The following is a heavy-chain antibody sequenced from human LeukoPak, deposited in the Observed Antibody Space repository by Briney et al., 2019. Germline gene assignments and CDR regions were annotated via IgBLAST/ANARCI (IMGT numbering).Heavy chain of an antibody. D-gene: IGHD3-10*01. CDR3: ARDRSGSYPNWFDP. Sequence: GGSLRLSCAAYGFTFSNYGMSWVRQAPGKGLEWVSAITGNGANTFYADSVKGRFTISRDNSKNTMYLQMNSLRAEDTALYYCARDRSGSYPNWFDPWGQGTLVTVSS. CDR1: GFTFSNYG. J-gene: IGHJ5*02. CDR2: ITGNGANT. V-gene: IGHV3-23*01.